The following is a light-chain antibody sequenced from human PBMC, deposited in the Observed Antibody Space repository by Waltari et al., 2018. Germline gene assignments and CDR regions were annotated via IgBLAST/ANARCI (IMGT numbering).Light chain of an antibody. V-gene: IGLV2-11*01. Sequence: QSALIQPRSVSRSPGQSVIISCAGSSSDVGAYDYVSWYQHHPGKAPTLIIYAVIERPSGFPDRFSGSKSGNTASLTISGLQAEDEADYYCCSFAGNYANYVFGTGTKLTVL. J-gene: IGLJ1*01. CDR1: SSDVGAYDY. CDR2: AVI. CDR3: CSFAGNYANYV.